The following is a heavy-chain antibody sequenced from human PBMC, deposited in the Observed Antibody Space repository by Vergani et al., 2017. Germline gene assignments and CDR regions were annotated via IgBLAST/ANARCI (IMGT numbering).Heavy chain of an antibody. Sequence: HLLESGGGLVQPGGSLRLSCAASGFPFSSYALTWVRQAPGKGLEWVSTISRSGFNTYYADSVKGRFTVSRDNSKNTLFLQMNSLRAGDTAVYYCAKDRGYGVDYWGQGTLVTVSS. D-gene: IGHD5-18*01. CDR3: AKDRGYGVDY. J-gene: IGHJ4*02. CDR2: ISRSGFNT. CDR1: GFPFSSYA. V-gene: IGHV3-23*01.